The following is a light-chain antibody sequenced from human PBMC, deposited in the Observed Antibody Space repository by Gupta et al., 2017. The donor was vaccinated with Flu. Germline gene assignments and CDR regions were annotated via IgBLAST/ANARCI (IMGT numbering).Light chain of an antibody. CDR3: SSCTSSTTLV. Sequence: SIASSCTGTSTDIGSYKYVSWYQQHPGKAPQRLIYAATNRPSGVSTRFSGSKSGDTASLTISGLQAEDEADYYCSSCTSSTTLVFGGGTRLTVL. CDR2: AAT. V-gene: IGLV2-14*03. CDR1: STDIGSYKY. J-gene: IGLJ2*01.